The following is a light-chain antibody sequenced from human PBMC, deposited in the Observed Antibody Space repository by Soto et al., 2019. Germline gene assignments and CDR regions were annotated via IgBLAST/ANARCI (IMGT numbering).Light chain of an antibody. J-gene: IGLJ3*02. CDR2: NNS. Sequence: QPVLTQPPSVSGAPGQRVTISCTGSSSDIGAGYRVRWYQQVPGTAPKVLIYNNSNRPSGVSARFSGSKSGTSASLAISGLQAEDEADYYCQSYDTSLSAVVFGGGTKLTVL. CDR1: SSDIGAGYR. V-gene: IGLV1-40*01. CDR3: QSYDTSLSAVV.